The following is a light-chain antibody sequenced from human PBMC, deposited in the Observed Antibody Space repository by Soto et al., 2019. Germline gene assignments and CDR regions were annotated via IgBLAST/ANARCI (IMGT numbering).Light chain of an antibody. Sequence: EIVLTQSPGTLSLSPGEGGTLSCRASQSISRSLAWYQQKPGQAPRLLISDASTRATGIPARFSGSGSGTEFTLTISSLQSEDFALYYCHQYNSWPPGTFGQGTKVDIK. V-gene: IGKV3-15*01. CDR2: DAS. CDR1: QSISRS. J-gene: IGKJ2*01. CDR3: HQYNSWPPGT.